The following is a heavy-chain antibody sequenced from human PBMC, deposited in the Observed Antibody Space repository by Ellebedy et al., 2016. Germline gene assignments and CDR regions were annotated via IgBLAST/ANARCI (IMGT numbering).Heavy chain of an antibody. CDR2: IYSSGST. Sequence: SETLSLTXTVSGGSISRYSWSWIRQSPGKGLEWIGYIYSSGSTNYNPSLKSRVTMSVDTSKNQFSLILSSVTAADTAVYYCACRHSNSFALDVWGKGTTITVSS. J-gene: IGHJ6*04. CDR3: ACRHSNSFALDV. D-gene: IGHD4-23*01. V-gene: IGHV4-59*12. CDR1: GGSISRYS.